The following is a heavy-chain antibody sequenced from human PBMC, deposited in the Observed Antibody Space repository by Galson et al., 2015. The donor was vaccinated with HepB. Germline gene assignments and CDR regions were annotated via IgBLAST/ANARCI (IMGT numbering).Heavy chain of an antibody. CDR3: ARDRGYDSSGYRDAFDI. CDR1: GYTFTSYA. CDR2: INAGNGNT. D-gene: IGHD3-22*01. V-gene: IGHV1-3*01. J-gene: IGHJ3*02. Sequence: SVKVSCKASGYTFTSYAMHWVRQAPGQRLEWMGWINAGNGNTKYSQKFQGRVTITRDTSASTAYMELSSLRSEDTAVYYCARDRGYDSSGYRDAFDIWGQGTMVTVSS.